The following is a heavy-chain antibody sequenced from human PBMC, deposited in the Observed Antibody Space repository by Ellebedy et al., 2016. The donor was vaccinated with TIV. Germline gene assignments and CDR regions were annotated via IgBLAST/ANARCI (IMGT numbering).Heavy chain of an antibody. CDR3: ARGRSFN. J-gene: IGHJ4*02. V-gene: IGHV3-7*03. Sequence: GESLKISCAASGFSLRTNWMSWVRQAPGKGLEWVASIKQDGSEKDYVDSVKGRFTISRDNAKNSLYLQMNSLRAEDTAVYYCARGRSFNWGQGTLVTVSS. CDR1: GFSLRTNW. CDR2: IKQDGSEK. D-gene: IGHD3-10*01.